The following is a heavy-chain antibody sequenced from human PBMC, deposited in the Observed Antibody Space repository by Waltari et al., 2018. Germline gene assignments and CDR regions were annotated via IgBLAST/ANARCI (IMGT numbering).Heavy chain of an antibody. V-gene: IGHV4-38-2*01. D-gene: IGHD4-17*01. CDR2: IYHSGST. CDR1: GYSISSGYY. CDR3: ARHVSNGYGDYYYYGMDV. J-gene: IGHJ6*02. Sequence: QVQLQESGPGLVKPSETLSLTCAVSGYSISSGYYWGWIRQPPGKGLEWIGSIYHSGSTYYNPSLKSRVTISVDTSKNQFSLKLSSVTAADTAVYYCARHVSNGYGDYYYYGMDVWGQGALVSVSS.